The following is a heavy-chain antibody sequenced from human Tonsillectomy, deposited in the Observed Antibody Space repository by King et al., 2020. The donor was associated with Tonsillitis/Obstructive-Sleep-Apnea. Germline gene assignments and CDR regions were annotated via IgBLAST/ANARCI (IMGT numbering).Heavy chain of an antibody. CDR3: ARAPAEGSSGWYEKFDY. J-gene: IGHJ4*02. Sequence: VQLVQSGAEVKKPGSSVKVSCKASGGTFSSYAISWVRQAPGQGLEWMGGIIPIFGTANYAQKFQGRVTITADESTSTAYMELSSLRSEDTAVYYCARAPAEGSSGWYEKFDYWGQGTLITVSS. D-gene: IGHD6-19*01. CDR1: GGTFSSYA. CDR2: IIPIFGTA. V-gene: IGHV1-69*01.